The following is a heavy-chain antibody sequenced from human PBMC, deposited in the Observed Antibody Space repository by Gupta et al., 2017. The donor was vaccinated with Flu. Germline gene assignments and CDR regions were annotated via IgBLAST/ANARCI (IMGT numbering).Heavy chain of an antibody. J-gene: IGHJ4*02. V-gene: IGHV3-13*01. D-gene: IGHD4-17*01. CDR3: VRGLGAYYTAWGYFDY. Sequence: EVQLVESGGGLVQPGGSLRLSCAASGSTFSDYDMHWVRQTTGKGLEWVSAIGTAGDTFYPGSVKGRFTSSRENARNSLFLHMNNLRAGDTAVYYCVRGLGAYYTAWGYFDYWGQGIPVTVSS. CDR2: IGTAGDT. CDR1: GSTFSDYD.